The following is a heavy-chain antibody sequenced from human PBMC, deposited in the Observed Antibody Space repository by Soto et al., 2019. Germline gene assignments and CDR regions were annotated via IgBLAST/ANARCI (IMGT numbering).Heavy chain of an antibody. V-gene: IGHV3-23*01. CDR2: ISGSGDGT. CDR3: ARGFSAGKGSPPDY. CDR1: GFTVNSHA. J-gene: IGHJ4*02. Sequence: GGSLRLSCAASGFTVNSHAMSWVRQAPGKGLEWVASISGSGDGTYYGDSVKGRFAISRDNSKNTLYLQMNSLRDGDTAVYYCARGFSAGKGSPPDYWGQGTLVTVSS. D-gene: IGHD3-10*01.